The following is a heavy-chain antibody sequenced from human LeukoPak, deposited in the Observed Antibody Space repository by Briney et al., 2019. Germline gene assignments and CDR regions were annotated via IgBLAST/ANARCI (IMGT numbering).Heavy chain of an antibody. CDR1: GFTFSSYG. CDR2: ISYDGSNT. D-gene: IGHD6-19*01. CDR3: AKDGLAVAGTRRVLIDY. V-gene: IGHV3-30*18. J-gene: IGHJ4*02. Sequence: GGSLRLSCAASGFTFSSYGMHWVRQAPGKGLEWVAVISYDGSNTYYADSVKGRFTISRDNSKNTLYLQMNSLRAEDTAVYYCAKDGLAVAGTRRVLIDYWGQGTLVTVSS.